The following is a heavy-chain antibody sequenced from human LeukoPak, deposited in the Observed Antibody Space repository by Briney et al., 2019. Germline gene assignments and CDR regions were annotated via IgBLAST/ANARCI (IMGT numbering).Heavy chain of an antibody. V-gene: IGHV1-18*01. CDR2: ISGYNGNT. J-gene: IGHJ6*03. CDR3: ARGGDIHLWINYYYYMDV. D-gene: IGHD5-18*01. CDR1: GYTFINHG. Sequence: ASVKVSCKASGYTFINHGISWVRQAPGQGLEWMGWISGYNGNTNYAQKFQGRVTLTRDMSTSTVYMELSSLRSEDTAVYYCARGGDIHLWINYYYYMDVWGKGTTVTVSS.